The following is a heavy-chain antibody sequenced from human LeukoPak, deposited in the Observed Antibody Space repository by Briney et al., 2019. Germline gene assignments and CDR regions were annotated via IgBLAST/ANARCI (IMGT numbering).Heavy chain of an antibody. CDR1: GFTFSDYY. CDR2: ISSSGSTI. Sequence: PGGPLRLSCAASGFTFSDYYMSWIRQAPGKGLEWVSYISSSGSTIYYADSVKGRFTISRDNAKNSLYLQMNSLRAEDTAVCYCARVRGVIGGYYYGMDVWGQGTTVTVSS. V-gene: IGHV3-11*01. D-gene: IGHD3-10*01. J-gene: IGHJ6*02. CDR3: ARVRGVIGGYYYGMDV.